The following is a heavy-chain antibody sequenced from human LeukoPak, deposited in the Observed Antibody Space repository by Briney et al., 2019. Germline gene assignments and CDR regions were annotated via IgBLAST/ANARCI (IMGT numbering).Heavy chain of an antibody. CDR3: ASSDNYGGDAFDI. CDR1: GDSVSSKSAA. CDR2: TYYRSKWYN. J-gene: IGHJ3*02. Sequence: SQTLSLTCAISGDSVSSKSAAWNWIRQSPSRGLEWLGRTYYRSKWYNDYAVSVKGRITINPDTSKNQFSLQLNSVTPEDTAVYYCASSDNYGGDAFDIWGQGTMIIVSS. V-gene: IGHV6-1*01. D-gene: IGHD4/OR15-4a*01.